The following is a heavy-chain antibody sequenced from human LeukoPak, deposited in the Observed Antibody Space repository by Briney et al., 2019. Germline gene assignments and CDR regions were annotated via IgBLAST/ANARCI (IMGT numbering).Heavy chain of an antibody. D-gene: IGHD3-10*01. J-gene: IGHJ4*02. CDR2: IKEDGGEG. V-gene: IGHV3-7*04. CDR1: GFTFSSYW. Sequence: GGSLRLSCAASGFTFSSYWMTWVRQAPGKGLEWVANIKEDGGEGYYVDSVKGRFTVSRDNAKNSLYLQLTSLRAEDTAVYYCARASLYYYGSGSFDYWGQGTLVTVSS. CDR3: ARASLYYYGSGSFDY.